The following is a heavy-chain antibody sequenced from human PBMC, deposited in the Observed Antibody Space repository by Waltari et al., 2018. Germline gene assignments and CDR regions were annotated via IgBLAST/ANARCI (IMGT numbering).Heavy chain of an antibody. CDR1: GFNFDEYS. J-gene: IGHJ4*02. D-gene: IGHD1-1*01. CDR3: VKDLGTLGDS. V-gene: IGHV3-43*01. CDR2: VSSDGADT. Sequence: EERLVESGGVVVQPGGSLRLSCATSGFNFDEYSMHWVRQIPGKGREWVYLVSSDGADTQDGDSVRGRFTASRDNTERSVYLQMNSLTTEDTAFYYCVKDLGTLGDSWCQGTLVTVAS.